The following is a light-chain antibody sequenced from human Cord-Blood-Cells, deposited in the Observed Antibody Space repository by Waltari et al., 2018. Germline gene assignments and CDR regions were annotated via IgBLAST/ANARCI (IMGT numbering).Light chain of an antibody. V-gene: IGLV1-44*01. CDR2: RNN. CDR3: AAWDDSLNVV. Sequence: QSVLTQPPSASGTPGQRVTISCSGSSSNIGSNTVNWYQQLPGMAPKLLIYRNNQRPSGVPDRFSGSKSGTSASLAISGLQAEDEADYYCAAWDDSLNVVFGGGTKLTVL. CDR1: SSNIGSNT. J-gene: IGLJ2*01.